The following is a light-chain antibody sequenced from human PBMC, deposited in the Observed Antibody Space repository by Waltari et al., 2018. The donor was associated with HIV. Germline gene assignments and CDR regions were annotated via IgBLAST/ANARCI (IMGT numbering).Light chain of an antibody. Sequence: SYELPQPPSVSVSPGQTARLTCSGDALPKKYAYWYQQRSGQAPVLVIYDDTKRPAGIPERFSGSSSGTMATLTISGAQVEDEADYYCYSTDSSVDHRGVFGGGTKVTVL. CDR1: ALPKKY. CDR3: YSTDSSVDHRGV. CDR2: DDT. V-gene: IGLV3-10*01. J-gene: IGLJ3*02.